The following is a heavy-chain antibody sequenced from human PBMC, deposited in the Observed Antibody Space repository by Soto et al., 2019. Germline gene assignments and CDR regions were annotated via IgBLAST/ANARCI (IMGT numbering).Heavy chain of an antibody. V-gene: IGHV1-69*02. CDR1: GGTFSTYT. CDR3: ARLRDSDGMDV. CDR2: IIPILGIP. J-gene: IGHJ6*02. D-gene: IGHD1-26*01. Sequence: QVQLVQSGAEVKKPGSSVKVSCKASGGTFSTYTINWVRQAPGQGLEWMGRIIPILGIPNYAQKFQGRVTITADKSTSTAYIELSSLRSEDTAVYYCARLRDSDGMDVWGQGTTVTVSS.